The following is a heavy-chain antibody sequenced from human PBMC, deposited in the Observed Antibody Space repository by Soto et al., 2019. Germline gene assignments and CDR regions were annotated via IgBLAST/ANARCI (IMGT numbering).Heavy chain of an antibody. D-gene: IGHD6-13*01. J-gene: IGHJ6*02. Sequence: QVQLVQSGAEVKKPGASVKVSCKVSGYTLTELSMHWVRQAPGKGLEWMGGFDPEDGETIYAQKFQGRVTMTEDTATDTVYMELSSLRSEDTAVYYCATDGLHIAAAGTGYYYGMDVWGQGTTVTVSS. CDR2: FDPEDGET. CDR1: GYTLTELS. V-gene: IGHV1-24*01. CDR3: ATDGLHIAAAGTGYYYGMDV.